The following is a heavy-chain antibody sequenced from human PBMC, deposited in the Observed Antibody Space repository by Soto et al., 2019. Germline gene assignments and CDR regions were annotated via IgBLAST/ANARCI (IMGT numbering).Heavy chain of an antibody. CDR3: AKWRVVTAITSFDY. Sequence: EVQLLESGGGLMQPGGSLRLSCAASGFSFSSYAMSWVRQAPGKGMQWVSAVSGSGDATYYVDSVKGRLTISRDSSKDRVYLQLNSLRAEDTAVYYCAKWRVVTAITSFDYWGQATLVTDSS. D-gene: IGHD2-21*02. J-gene: IGHJ4*02. CDR1: GFSFSSYA. CDR2: VSGSGDAT. V-gene: IGHV3-23*01.